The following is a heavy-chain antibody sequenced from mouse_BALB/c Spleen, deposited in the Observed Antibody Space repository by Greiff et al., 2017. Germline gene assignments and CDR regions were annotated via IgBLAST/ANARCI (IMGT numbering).Heavy chain of an antibody. CDR1: GYTFSSYW. V-gene: IGHV1-7*01. D-gene: IGHD1-2*01. Sequence: VQLQQSGAELAKPGASVKMSCKASGYTFSSYWMHWVKQRPGQGLEWIGYINPSTGYTEYNQKFKDKATLTADKSSSTAYMQLSSLTSEDSAVYYCARQTAPSSYAMDYWGQGTSVTVSS. CDR2: INPSTGYT. J-gene: IGHJ4*01. CDR3: ARQTAPSSYAMDY.